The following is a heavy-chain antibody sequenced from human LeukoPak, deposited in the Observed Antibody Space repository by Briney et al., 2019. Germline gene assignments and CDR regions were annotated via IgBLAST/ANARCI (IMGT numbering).Heavy chain of an antibody. CDR1: GFTFSSYA. CDR3: TRDLREWGRD. J-gene: IGHJ4*02. CDR2: ISGSGGST. Sequence: GGSLRLSCAASGFTFSSYAMSWVRQAPGKGLEWVSAISGSGGSTYYADSVKGRFTISRDNSKNTLYLQMNSLRDEDTAMYYCTRDLREWGRDWGQGTLVTVSS. D-gene: IGHD2-8*01. V-gene: IGHV3-23*01.